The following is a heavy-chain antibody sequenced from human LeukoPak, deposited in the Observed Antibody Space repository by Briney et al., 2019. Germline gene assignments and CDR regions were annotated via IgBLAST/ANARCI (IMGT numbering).Heavy chain of an antibody. CDR2: INDDWGTT. CDR1: GLTFKSLG. CDR3: VRGLYGLSWDY. Sequence: GGSLRLSCAASGLTFKSLGMHWVRQAPGKGLEFVSGINDDWGTTDYADSVKGRFTISRDNSKNTLYLHMNSLRTDDTALYYCVRGLYGLSWDYWGQGTLVTVSS. J-gene: IGHJ4*02. D-gene: IGHD3-10*01. V-gene: IGHV3-64D*06.